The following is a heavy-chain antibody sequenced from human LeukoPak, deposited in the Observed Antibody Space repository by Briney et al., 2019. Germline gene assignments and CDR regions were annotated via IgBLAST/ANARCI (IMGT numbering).Heavy chain of an antibody. CDR2: IRYDGAYK. J-gene: IGHJ6*03. Sequence: GGSLRLSCAASGFTFSNIGMHWVRQAPGKGLEWVAFIRYDGAYKYYADSVKGRFTISRDNSKNTVFLQMSSLRAEDTAVYSCARDQVEERLPSVGRGGIKYYYMAVWGTGTMVTVSS. CDR3: ARDQVEERLPSVGRGGIKYYYMAV. V-gene: IGHV3-30*02. CDR1: GFTFSNIG. D-gene: IGHD3-10*01.